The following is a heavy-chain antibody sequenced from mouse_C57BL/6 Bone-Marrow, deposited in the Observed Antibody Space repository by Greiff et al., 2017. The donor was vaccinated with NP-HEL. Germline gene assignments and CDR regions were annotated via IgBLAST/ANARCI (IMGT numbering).Heavy chain of an antibody. CDR2: ISNGGGST. Sequence: DVHLVESGGGLVQPGGSLKLSCAASGFTFSDYYMYWVRQTPEKRLEWVAYISNGGGSTYYPDTVKGRFTISRDNAKNTLYLQMSRLKSEDTAMYYCARRVGSWFAYWGQGTLVTVSA. J-gene: IGHJ3*01. CDR3: ARRVGSWFAY. D-gene: IGHD1-1*01. V-gene: IGHV5-12*01. CDR1: GFTFSDYY.